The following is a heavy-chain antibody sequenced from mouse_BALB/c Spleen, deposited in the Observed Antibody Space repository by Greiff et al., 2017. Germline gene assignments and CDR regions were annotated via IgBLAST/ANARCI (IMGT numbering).Heavy chain of an antibody. CDR2: INPSNGGT. CDR1: GYTFTSYY. J-gene: IGHJ4*01. Sequence: QVQLQQSGAELVKPGASVKLSCKASGYTFTSYYMYWVKQRLGQGLEWIGEINPSNGGTNFNEKFKSKATLTVDKSSSTAYMQLSSLTSEDSAVYYCTRHDYYAMDYWGQGTSVTVSS. CDR3: TRHDYYAMDY. V-gene: IGHV1S81*02.